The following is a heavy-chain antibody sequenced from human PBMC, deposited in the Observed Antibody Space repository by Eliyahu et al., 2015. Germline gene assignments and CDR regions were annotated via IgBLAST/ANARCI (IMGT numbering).Heavy chain of an antibody. J-gene: IGHJ6*02. CDR1: GFTFSSYA. V-gene: IGHV3-30-3*01. CDR2: ISYDGSNK. D-gene: IGHD3-10*01. CDR3: ARDPMVRGFPSYGMDV. Sequence: QVQLVESGGGVVQPGRSLRLSCAASGFTFSSYAMHWVRQAPGKGLEWVAVISYDGSNKYYADSVKGRFTISRDNSKNTLYLQMNSLRAEDTAVYYCARDPMVRGFPSYGMDVWGQGTTVTVSS.